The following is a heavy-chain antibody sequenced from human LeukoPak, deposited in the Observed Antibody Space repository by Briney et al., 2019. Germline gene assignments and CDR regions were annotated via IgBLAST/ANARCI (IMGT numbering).Heavy chain of an antibody. J-gene: IGHJ6*02. Sequence: GGSLRLSCAASGFNFNNYYMSWVRQAPGKGLEWVALINPDGNERYYVDSVRGRFTISRDNAKNSLYLQLDSLRVEDTAMYSCVRDLVAVPGPRMDVWGQGTTVTVSS. CDR1: GFNFNNYY. CDR3: VRDLVAVPGPRMDV. V-gene: IGHV3-7*03. D-gene: IGHD6-19*01. CDR2: INPDGNER.